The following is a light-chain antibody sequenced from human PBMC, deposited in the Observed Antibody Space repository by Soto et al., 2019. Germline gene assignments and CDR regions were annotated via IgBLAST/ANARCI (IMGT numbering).Light chain of an antibody. V-gene: IGLV2-8*01. CDR3: CSYTASTIYV. CDR1: TSDVGGYNY. Sequence: QSALTQPPSASGSPGQSVTISCTGTTSDVGGYNYVSWYQQHPGQAPKVIIYEVNKRPSGVPDRFSGSKSGNTASLTVSGLQPDDAADYLCCSYTASTIYVFGTGTKLTVL. CDR2: EVN. J-gene: IGLJ1*01.